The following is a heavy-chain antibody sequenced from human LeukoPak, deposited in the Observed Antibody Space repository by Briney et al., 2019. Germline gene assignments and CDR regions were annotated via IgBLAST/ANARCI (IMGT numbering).Heavy chain of an antibody. D-gene: IGHD2-2*01. Sequence: ASVKVSCKASGGTFSSYAISWGRQAPGQGLGWVGGIIAIFGTANYTQKLQGRVTITTDGSTRTAYMERSSRRSDDPGVVYVGSLLELRYCSSTSCSGAYYYYYMDVGGKGTTPTVSS. CDR2: IIAIFGTA. V-gene: IGHV1-69*05. J-gene: IGHJ6*03. CDR1: GGTFSSYA. CDR3: GSLLELRYCSSTSCSGAYYYYYMDV.